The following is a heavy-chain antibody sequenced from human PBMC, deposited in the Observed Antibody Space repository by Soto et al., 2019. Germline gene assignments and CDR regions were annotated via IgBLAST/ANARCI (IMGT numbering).Heavy chain of an antibody. V-gene: IGHV3-21*06. J-gene: IGHJ4*02. Sequence: PGGSLRLSCAASGFTFTSYTMNWVRQAPGKGLEWVSSISSSSDYIYYADSMKGRVTISRDNDKNSLFLDMNSLTGEDTAVYYCARERVYATGTLDFWGQGNLVTVSS. D-gene: IGHD6-13*01. CDR1: GFTFTSYT. CDR3: ARERVYATGTLDF. CDR2: ISSSSDYI.